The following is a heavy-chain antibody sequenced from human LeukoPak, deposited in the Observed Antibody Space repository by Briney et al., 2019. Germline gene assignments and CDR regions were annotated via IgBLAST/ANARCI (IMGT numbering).Heavy chain of an antibody. CDR3: ARRTIFGVVNPPDAFDI. J-gene: IGHJ3*02. D-gene: IGHD3-3*01. V-gene: IGHV3-53*01. CDR1: GFTVSNNY. CDR2: IYSGGNT. Sequence: GGSLRLSCAASGFTVSNNYMSWVRQAPGKGLEWVSAIYSGGNTYYADSVKGRFTISRDNSKNTLYLQMNSLRAEDTAVYYCARRTIFGVVNPPDAFDIWGQGTMVTVSS.